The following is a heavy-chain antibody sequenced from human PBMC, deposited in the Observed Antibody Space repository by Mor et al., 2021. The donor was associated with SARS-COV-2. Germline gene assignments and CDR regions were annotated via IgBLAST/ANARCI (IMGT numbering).Heavy chain of an antibody. V-gene: IGHV3-30*03. J-gene: IGHJ4*02. CDR2: ISFDGSHK. Sequence: GLEWVAVISFDGSHKNYVDSVKGRFTVSRDNSKSTVYLQMNDLRVEDAAVYYCVRPGLDYGDYVGFDDWGQGTLVT. CDR3: VRPGLDYGDYVGFDD. D-gene: IGHD4-17*01.